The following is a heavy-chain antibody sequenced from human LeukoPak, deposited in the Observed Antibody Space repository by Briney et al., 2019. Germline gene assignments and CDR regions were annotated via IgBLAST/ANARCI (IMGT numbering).Heavy chain of an antibody. V-gene: IGHV4-39*01. J-gene: IGHJ4*02. CDR3: AKSGGYGLIDY. CDR1: GASISGSGYY. D-gene: IGHD1-26*01. CDR2: IYSSGST. Sequence: SETLSLTCTVSGASISGSGYYWGWIRQPPGKGLEWIGSIYSSGSTYYNASLQSRVTISIETSKNQISLGLNSVTAADTAMYYCAKSGGYGLIDYWGQGTLVTVSS.